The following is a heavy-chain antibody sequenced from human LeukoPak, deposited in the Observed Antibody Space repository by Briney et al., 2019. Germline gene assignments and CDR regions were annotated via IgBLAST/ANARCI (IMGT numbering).Heavy chain of an antibody. D-gene: IGHD6-13*01. CDR2: ISYDGSNK. CDR3: AKVLAAAGTPDY. CDR1: GFAFSSYA. J-gene: IGHJ4*02. Sequence: GGSLRLSCAASGFAFSSYAMHWVRQAPGKGLEWVAVISYDGSNKYYADSVKGRFTISRDNSKNTLYLQMNSLRAEDTAVYYCAKVLAAAGTPDYWGQGTLVTVSS. V-gene: IGHV3-30*04.